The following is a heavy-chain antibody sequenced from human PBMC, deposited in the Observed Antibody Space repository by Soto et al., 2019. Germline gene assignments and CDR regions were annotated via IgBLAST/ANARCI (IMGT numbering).Heavy chain of an antibody. V-gene: IGHV4-38-2*01. Sequence: SETLSLTCAVSGYSIASGYYWAWTRQSPGKGLEWIGSIYHAGSVYYNPSLNSRVAVSLDTSKNHFSLKLTSVTAADTAVYYCARTFDYYGMDVWGQGTTVTVSS. CDR2: IYHAGSV. CDR3: ARTFDYYGMDV. CDR1: GYSIASGYY. J-gene: IGHJ6*02.